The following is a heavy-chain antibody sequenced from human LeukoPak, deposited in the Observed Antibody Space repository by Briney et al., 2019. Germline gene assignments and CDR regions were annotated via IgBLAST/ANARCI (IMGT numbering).Heavy chain of an antibody. D-gene: IGHD6-13*01. V-gene: IGHV3-23*01. CDR2: ISNGVGTT. J-gene: IGHJ4*02. Sequence: GGSLRLSCAASGFTFSSYEMNWVRQAPGKGLEWVSTISNGVGTTYYADSVKGRFTISRDNFENSPYLQMNSLRADDTAVYYCAKQSIASGSWDYWGQGTLFTVSS. CDR1: GFTFSSYE. CDR3: AKQSIASGSWDY.